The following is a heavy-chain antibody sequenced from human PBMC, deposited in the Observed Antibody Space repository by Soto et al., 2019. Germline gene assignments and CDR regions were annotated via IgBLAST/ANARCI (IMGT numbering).Heavy chain of an antibody. Sequence: PSETLSLTCTVSGGSVGTGINYWTWIRQPPGEGLEWIGNIFTSGSANYDPSLQTRVTISVDTSKNQFSLKLNSVTAADRAVYYCARDGKVDIDRGGYYYYDMDVWGQGTTVTVSS. CDR2: IFTSGSA. D-gene: IGHD5-12*01. CDR3: ARDGKVDIDRGGYYYYDMDV. V-gene: IGHV4-61*01. CDR1: GGSVGTGINY. J-gene: IGHJ6*02.